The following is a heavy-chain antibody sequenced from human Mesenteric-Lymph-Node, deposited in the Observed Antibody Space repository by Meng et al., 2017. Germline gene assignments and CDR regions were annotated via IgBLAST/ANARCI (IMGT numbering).Heavy chain of an antibody. CDR1: GFTFSSYW. CDR2: IISDETTT. V-gene: IGHV3-74*01. CDR3: ATGSGYYYSY. Sequence: EVYLVESGGGLVQPGGSLRLSCAVSGFTFSSYWMHWVRQAPGKGLVWVSRIISDETTTTYADSVKGRFTISRDNARNTLYLQMNSLRAEDTAVYYCATGSGYYYSYWGQGTLVTVSS. J-gene: IGHJ4*02. D-gene: IGHD3-3*01.